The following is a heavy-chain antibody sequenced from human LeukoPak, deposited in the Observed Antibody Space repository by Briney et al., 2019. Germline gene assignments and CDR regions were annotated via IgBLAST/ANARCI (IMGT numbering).Heavy chain of an antibody. CDR1: GFTFSTYS. CDR3: AKEGAASAFDI. J-gene: IGHJ3*02. Sequence: PGGSLRLSCTASGFTFSTYSMIWVRQAPGKGLEWVSYIRSSGSTTYYADSVQGRFTISRDDAENSLYLQMNSLRAEDTAVYYCAKEGAASAFDIWGQGSMVTVSS. CDR2: IRSSGSTT. D-gene: IGHD1-26*01. V-gene: IGHV3-48*01.